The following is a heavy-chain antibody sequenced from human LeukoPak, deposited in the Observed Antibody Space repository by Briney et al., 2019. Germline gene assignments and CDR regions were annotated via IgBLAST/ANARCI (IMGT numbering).Heavy chain of an antibody. J-gene: IGHJ5*02. V-gene: IGHV1-46*01. CDR1: GYTFTSYY. D-gene: IGHD2-15*01. CDR2: INPSGGST. Sequence: GASVKVSCKASGYTFTSYYMHWVRQAPGQGLEWMGIINPSGGSTSYAQKFQGRVTMTRDTSTSTVYMELSSLRSEDTAVYYCARGAYCSGGGCYGDDWFDPWGQGTLVTVSS. CDR3: ARGAYCSGGGCYGDDWFDP.